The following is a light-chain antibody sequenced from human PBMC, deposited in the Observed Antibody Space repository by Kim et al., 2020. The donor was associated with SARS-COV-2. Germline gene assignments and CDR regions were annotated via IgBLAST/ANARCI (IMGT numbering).Light chain of an antibody. V-gene: IGKV1-16*02. CDR3: QQNYNYPLT. Sequence: DIQMTQSPSSLSASVGDRVTITCRASQGITTSLAWFQQKPGKAPKSLIYAASNLQSGVPSKFSGSGSGTDFTLTINTLQPEDFATYYGQQNYNYPLTVGGGTKLDIK. J-gene: IGKJ4*01. CDR1: QGITTS. CDR2: AAS.